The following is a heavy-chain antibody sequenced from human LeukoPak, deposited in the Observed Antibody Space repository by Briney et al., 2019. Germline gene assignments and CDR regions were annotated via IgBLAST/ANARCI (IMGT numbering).Heavy chain of an antibody. CDR2: IDRDGSRI. Sequence: GGSLRLSCAVSGFTFSSYWMHWVRQAPGKGLVWVSRIDRDGSRINYADSVKGRFTISRDNGKNTLFLQMNSLRAEDAAVYYCVREPNYYGSGNDYWGQGTLVTVSS. D-gene: IGHD3-10*01. CDR1: GFTFSSYW. CDR3: VREPNYYGSGNDY. J-gene: IGHJ4*02. V-gene: IGHV3-74*01.